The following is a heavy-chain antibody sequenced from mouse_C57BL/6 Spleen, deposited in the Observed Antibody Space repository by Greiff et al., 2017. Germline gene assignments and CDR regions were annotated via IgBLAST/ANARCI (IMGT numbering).Heavy chain of an antibody. CDR3: ARSGTAQATRFAY. CDR2: IDPSDSYT. Sequence: VQLQQPGAELVKPGASVKLSCKASGYTFTSYWMQWVKQRPGQGLEWIGEIDPSDSYTNYNQKFKGKATLTVDTSSSTAYMQLSSLTSEDSAVYYCARSGTAQATRFAYWGQGTLVTVSA. D-gene: IGHD3-2*02. J-gene: IGHJ3*01. CDR1: GYTFTSYW. V-gene: IGHV1-50*01.